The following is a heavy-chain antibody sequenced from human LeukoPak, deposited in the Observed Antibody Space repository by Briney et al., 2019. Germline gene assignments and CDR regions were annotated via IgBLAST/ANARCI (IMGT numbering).Heavy chain of an antibody. CDR2: IFHNGNA. J-gene: IGHJ4*02. V-gene: IGHV4-39*07. CDR3: AKSKLDWLLFDF. CDR1: GGSISYSSYY. Sequence: SETLSLTCTVSGGSISYSSYYWGWIRQPPGKGLEWIGSIFHNGNAFYSPSLQSRVTMSLDTSKSQFYLRLTSVTAADTALYYCAKSKLDWLLFDFWGQGILVTVSS. D-gene: IGHD3-9*01.